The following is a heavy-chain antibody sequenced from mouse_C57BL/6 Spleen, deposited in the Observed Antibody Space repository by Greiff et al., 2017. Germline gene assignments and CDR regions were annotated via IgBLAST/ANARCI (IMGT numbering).Heavy chain of an antibody. D-gene: IGHD1-1*01. CDR1: GFTFSDYG. V-gene: IGHV5-17*01. J-gene: IGHJ4*01. CDR3: ARPLYYGSSPYAMDY. Sequence: EVKVVESGGGLVKPGGSLKLSCAASGFTFSDYGMHWVRQAPEKGLEWVAYISSGSSTIYYADTVKGRFTISRDNAKNTLFLQMTSLRSEDTAMYYCARPLYYGSSPYAMDYWGQGTSVTVSS. CDR2: ISSGSSTI.